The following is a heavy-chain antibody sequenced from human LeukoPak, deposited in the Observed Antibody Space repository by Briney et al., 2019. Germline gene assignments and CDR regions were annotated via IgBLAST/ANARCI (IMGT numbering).Heavy chain of an antibody. CDR3: ARESSKVYGSGRLDC. CDR1: GGSISSYY. V-gene: IGHV4-59*01. D-gene: IGHD3-10*01. J-gene: IGHJ4*02. CDR2: IYYSGST. Sequence: SETLSLTCTVSGGSISSYYWSWIRQPPGKGLEWIGYIYYSGSTNYNPSLKSRVTISVDTSKNQFSLKLSSVTAADTAVYYCARESSKVYGSGRLDCWGQGTLVTVSS.